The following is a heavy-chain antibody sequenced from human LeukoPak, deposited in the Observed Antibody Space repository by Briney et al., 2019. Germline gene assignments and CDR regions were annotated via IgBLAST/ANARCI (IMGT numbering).Heavy chain of an antibody. CDR3: AKAPVTTCRGAFCYPFDY. D-gene: IGHD2-15*01. Sequence: QIGGSLRLSCAASGFTLSSYAMSWVRQAPGKGLEWVSAISDTGNTYHADSVKGRFTISRDSSKNTLFLQMNRLRPEDAAVYYCAKAPVTTCRGAFCYPFDYWGLGTLVTVSS. CDR1: GFTLSSYA. CDR2: ISDTGNT. V-gene: IGHV3-23*01. J-gene: IGHJ4*02.